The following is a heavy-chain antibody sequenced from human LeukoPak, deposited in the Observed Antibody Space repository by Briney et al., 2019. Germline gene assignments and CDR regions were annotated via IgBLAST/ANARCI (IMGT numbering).Heavy chain of an antibody. CDR3: TRPDALPPYSDFWSAYAFDV. CDR2: IYPGDSDT. V-gene: IGHV5-51*01. Sequence: LGESLKISCKGSGYIFTSYWIGWVRQMPGKGLEWMGIIYPGDSDTRYSPSFQGQVTISADKSISTAYLQWSSLQASDTAMYYCTRPDALPPYSDFWSAYAFDVWGQGTMVTVSS. J-gene: IGHJ3*01. CDR1: GYIFTSYW. D-gene: IGHD3-3*01.